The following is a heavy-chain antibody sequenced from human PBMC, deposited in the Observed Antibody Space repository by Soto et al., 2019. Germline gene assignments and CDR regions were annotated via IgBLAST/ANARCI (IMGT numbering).Heavy chain of an antibody. CDR1: GLSFSSAW. D-gene: IGHD2-2*01. J-gene: IGHJ4*02. CDR2: IKSKSEGETT. V-gene: IGHV3-15*07. Sequence: GGSLRLSCAASGLSFSSAWLNWVRQAPGKGLEWVGRIKSKSEGETTEYAAPVKGRFIISRDDSQNMLYLEMNSLKTEDTGVYYCTHASPIDYWGQGTLVTVSS. CDR3: THASPIDY.